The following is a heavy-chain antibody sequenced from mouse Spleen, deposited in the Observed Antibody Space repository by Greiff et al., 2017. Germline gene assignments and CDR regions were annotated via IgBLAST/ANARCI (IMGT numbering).Heavy chain of an antibody. Sequence: VQLQQSGAELVKPGASVKLSCKASGYTFTSYWMHWVKQRPGQGLEWIGEIDPSDSYTNYNQKFKGKATLTVDKSSSTAYMQLSSLTSEDSAVYYCASLFGDAMDYWGQGTSVTVSS. D-gene: IGHD1-1*02. CDR2: IDPSDSYT. J-gene: IGHJ4*01. CDR3: ASLFGDAMDY. V-gene: IGHV1-69*02. CDR1: GYTFTSYW.